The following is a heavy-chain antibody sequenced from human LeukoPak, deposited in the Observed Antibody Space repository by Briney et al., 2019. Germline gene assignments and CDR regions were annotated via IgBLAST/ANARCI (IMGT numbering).Heavy chain of an antibody. D-gene: IGHD3-3*01. CDR1: GFTLSLYW. V-gene: IGHV3-74*01. CDR3: ARDRYYDFWSGYYSYYYYYGMDV. Sequence: GGSLRLSCAASGFTLSLYWMHWVRQAPGKGLVWVSRINSDGSSTSYADSVKGRFTISRDNAKNTLYLQMNSLRAEDTAVYYCARDRYYDFWSGYYSYYYYYGMDVWGQGTTVTVSS. CDR2: INSDGSST. J-gene: IGHJ6*02.